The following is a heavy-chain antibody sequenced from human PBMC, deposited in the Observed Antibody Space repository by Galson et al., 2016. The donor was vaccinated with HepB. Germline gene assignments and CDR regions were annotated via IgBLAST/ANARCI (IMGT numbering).Heavy chain of an antibody. V-gene: IGHV3-23*01. CDR1: GFTFSNYA. CDR3: AKGGDGYIRYYDA. J-gene: IGHJ4*02. CDR2: ISASGGAT. Sequence: SLRLSCAASGFTFSNYAMTWVRQAPGKGLEGVSTISASGGATYYAGSVKGRFTISRDTSKNTLCLQMNSLRAEDTAIYYCAKGGDGYIRYYDAWGQGTLVTVSS. D-gene: IGHD5-24*01.